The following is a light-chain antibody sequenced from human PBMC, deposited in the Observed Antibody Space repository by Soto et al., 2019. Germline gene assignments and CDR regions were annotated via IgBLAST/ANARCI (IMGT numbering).Light chain of an antibody. Sequence: DIQMTQSPSTLSASVGDRVTITCRASQNIDRWLAWYQQKPGKAPNLLIYGASNLESGVPSRFSASGSGAEFTLTFTSLRLDDFATYYCQQYNSYPWTFGQGTKVEIK. CDR1: QNIDRW. CDR2: GAS. V-gene: IGKV1-5*03. CDR3: QQYNSYPWT. J-gene: IGKJ1*01.